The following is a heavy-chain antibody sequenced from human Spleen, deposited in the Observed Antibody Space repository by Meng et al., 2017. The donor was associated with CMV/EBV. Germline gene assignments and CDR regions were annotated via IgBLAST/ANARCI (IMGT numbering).Heavy chain of an antibody. D-gene: IGHD4-17*01. Sequence: GGSLRLSCAASGFTFSSYGMHWVRQAPGKGLEWVTYIRYDESNEFYADSVKGRFTISRDKSKNTLYLQMNSLRIEDAAIYYCARTQDHGDPGDVWGQGTTVTVSS. CDR2: IRYDESNE. CDR1: GFTFSSYG. CDR3: ARTQDHGDPGDV. V-gene: IGHV3-30*02. J-gene: IGHJ6*02.